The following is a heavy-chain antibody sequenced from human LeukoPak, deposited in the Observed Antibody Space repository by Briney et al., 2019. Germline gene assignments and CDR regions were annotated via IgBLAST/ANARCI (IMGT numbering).Heavy chain of an antibody. CDR3: ASSSLRGSDAFDI. J-gene: IGHJ3*02. CDR1: GDSVSSNSAA. V-gene: IGHV6-1*01. CDR2: TYYRSKWYN. Sequence: SQTLSLTCAISGDSVSSNSAAWNWIRQSPSRGLEWLGRTYYRSKWYNDYAISVKSRITINPDTSKNQFSLQLNSVTPGDTAVYYCASSSLRGSDAFDIWGQGTMVTVSS. D-gene: IGHD3-16*01.